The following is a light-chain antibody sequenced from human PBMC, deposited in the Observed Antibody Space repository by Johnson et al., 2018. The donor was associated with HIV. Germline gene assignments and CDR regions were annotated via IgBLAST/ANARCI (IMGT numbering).Light chain of an antibody. Sequence: QAVLTQPPSVSAAPGQKVTISCSGSSSNIGNNYVSWYQQLPGTAPKLLIYENNKRPSGIPDRFSGSKSGTSATLDITGLQPGAEADYYGGTWDSILEYVFGTATKVTVL. J-gene: IGLJ1*01. CDR1: SSNIGNNY. CDR2: ENN. V-gene: IGLV1-51*02. CDR3: GTWDSILEYV.